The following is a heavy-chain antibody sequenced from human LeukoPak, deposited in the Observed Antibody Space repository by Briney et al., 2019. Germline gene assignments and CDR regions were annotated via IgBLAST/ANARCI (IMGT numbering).Heavy chain of an antibody. V-gene: IGHV3-30-3*01. J-gene: IGHJ5*02. Sequence: PGGSLRLSCAAPGFTFSSYAMHWVRQAPGKGLEWVAVISYDGSNKYYADSVKGRFTISRDNSKNTLYLQMNSLRGEDTAVYYCAGDWASRFDPWGQGTLVTVSS. CDR3: AGDWASRFDP. CDR2: ISYDGSNK. D-gene: IGHD3-16*01. CDR1: GFTFSSYA.